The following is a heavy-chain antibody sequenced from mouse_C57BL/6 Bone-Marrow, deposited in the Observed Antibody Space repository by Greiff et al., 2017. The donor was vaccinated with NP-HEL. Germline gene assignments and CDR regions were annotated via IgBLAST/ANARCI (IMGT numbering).Heavy chain of an antibody. Sequence: QVQLQQPGAELVMPGASVKLSCKASGYTFTSYWMPWVKQRPGQGLEWIGEIDPSDSYTNYTQKFKGKSTLTVDKSSSTAYMQLSSLTSEDSAVYYCARSRQLRLRNWCADWGQGTLGTGSA. CDR3: ARSRQLRLRNWCAD. CDR1: GYTFTSYW. CDR2: IDPSDSYT. V-gene: IGHV1-69*01. D-gene: IGHD3-2*02. J-gene: IGHJ3*01.